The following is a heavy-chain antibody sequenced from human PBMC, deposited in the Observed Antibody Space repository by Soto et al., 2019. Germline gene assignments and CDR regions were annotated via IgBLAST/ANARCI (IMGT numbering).Heavy chain of an antibody. D-gene: IGHD3-9*01. CDR2: IKQDGSEK. V-gene: IGHV3-7*03. CDR3: ARVTLLRKFALGY. Sequence: GGSLRLSCAASGFTFSSYWMSWVRQAPGKGLEWVANIKQDGSEKYYVDSVKGRFTISRDNAKNSLYLQMNSLRAEDTAVYYCARVTLLRKFALGYWGQGTLVTVSS. CDR1: GFTFSSYW. J-gene: IGHJ4*02.